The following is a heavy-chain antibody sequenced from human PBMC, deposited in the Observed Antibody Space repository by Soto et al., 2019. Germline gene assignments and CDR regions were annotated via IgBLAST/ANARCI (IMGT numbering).Heavy chain of an antibody. V-gene: IGHV5-10-1*01. CDR3: ARLLFPYDYDSIGYCNNLFAL. Sequence: SWMSKINGKGLEWMGRIDPSDSYTNYGPSVQGHVTISADKSISTAYLQWSSLKASDTAMYYCARLLFPYDYDSIGYCNNLFALLVQGTL. CDR2: IDPSDSYT. D-gene: IGHD3-22*01. J-gene: IGHJ5*02.